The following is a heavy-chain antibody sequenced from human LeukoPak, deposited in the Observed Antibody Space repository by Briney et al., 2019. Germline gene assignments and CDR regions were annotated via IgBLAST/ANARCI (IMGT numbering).Heavy chain of an antibody. J-gene: IGHJ4*02. CDR1: GFNFQIYA. CDR2: ISYGGDNK. CDR3: SRDGPRAYDILTALDY. V-gene: IGHV3-30*04. Sequence: GTSLRLSCAASGFNFQIYAMHWVRQAPGKGLEWVAIISYGGDNKYYADSVKGRFTISRDNSKSMLYLQMNGLRPEDTAVYYCSRDGPRAYDILTALDYWGQGTVVSVSS. D-gene: IGHD3-9*01.